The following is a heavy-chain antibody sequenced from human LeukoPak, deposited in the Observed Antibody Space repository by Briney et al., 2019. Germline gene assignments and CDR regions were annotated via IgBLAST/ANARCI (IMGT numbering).Heavy chain of an antibody. CDR2: IKRKTDDGTT. CDR3: TTDQYCSGGSCYSGRPNFDY. J-gene: IGHJ4*02. Sequence: GGSLRLSCAASGFTFSNAWMSWVRQAPGKGLEWVGRIKRKTDDGTTDYAAPVKGRFTISRDDSKNTLYLQMNSLKTEDTAVYYCTTDQYCSGGSCYSGRPNFDYWGQGTLVTVSS. V-gene: IGHV3-15*01. CDR1: GFTFSNAW. D-gene: IGHD2-15*01.